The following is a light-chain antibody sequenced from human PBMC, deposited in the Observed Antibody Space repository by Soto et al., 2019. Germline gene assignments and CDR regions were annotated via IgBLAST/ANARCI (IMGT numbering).Light chain of an antibody. CDR1: QDIDKY. V-gene: IGKV1-39*01. CDR2: DGS. CDR3: QQSYHASPT. J-gene: IGKJ1*01. Sequence: DIQLTQSPSSLSASVGDRVTITCRPSQDIDKYMNWYQQKPGKGPKLLIYDGSTLQSGVPSRFSGSGSGTDFSLTITSLQPEEFATYFCQQSYHASPTFGQGTKVDIK.